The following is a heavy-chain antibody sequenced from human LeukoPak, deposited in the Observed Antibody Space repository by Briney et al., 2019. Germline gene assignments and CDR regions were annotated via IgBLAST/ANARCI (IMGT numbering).Heavy chain of an antibody. CDR3: ASLGTLVP. CDR2: INTDGSIT. CDR1: GFTFSTYL. V-gene: IGHV3-74*01. Sequence: PGGSLRLSCAASGFTFSTYLMHWDRQAPGKGLVWVSRINTDGSITTYADSVKGRFTISRDNAKNTLYLQMNSLRDEDTAVYYCASLGTLVPWGQGTLVTVYS. D-gene: IGHD3-9*01. J-gene: IGHJ5*02.